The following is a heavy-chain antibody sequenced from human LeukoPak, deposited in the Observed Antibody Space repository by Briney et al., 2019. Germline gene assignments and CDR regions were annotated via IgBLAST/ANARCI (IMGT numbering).Heavy chain of an antibody. V-gene: IGHV1-46*01. J-gene: IGHJ5*02. CDR1: GYTFTSYY. D-gene: IGHD3-22*01. CDR3: ARAYYYDSSGYDGWFDP. CDR2: INPSGGST. Sequence: ASVKVSCKASGYTFTSYYMHWVRQAPGQGLEWMGIINPSGGSTSYAQKFQGRVTMTRDMSMSTVYMELSSLRSEDTAVYYCARAYYYDSSGYDGWFDPWGQGTLVTVSS.